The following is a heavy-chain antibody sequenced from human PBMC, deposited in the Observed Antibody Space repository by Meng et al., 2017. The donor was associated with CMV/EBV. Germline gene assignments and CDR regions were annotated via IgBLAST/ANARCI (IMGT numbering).Heavy chain of an antibody. V-gene: IGHV4-34*01. CDR1: GGSFSGYY. D-gene: IGHD5-18*01. CDR3: ARGSRYSYGNYFDY. CDR2: INHSGST. J-gene: IGHJ4*02. Sequence: GSLRLSCAVYGGSFSGYYWSWIRQPPGKGLEWIGEINHSGSTNYNPSLKSRVTISVDTSKNQFSLKLSSVTAADTAVYYCARGSRYSYGNYFDYWGQGTLVTVSS.